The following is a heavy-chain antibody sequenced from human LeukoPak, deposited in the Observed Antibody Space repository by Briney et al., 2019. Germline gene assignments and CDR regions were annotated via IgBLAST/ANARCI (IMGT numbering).Heavy chain of an antibody. J-gene: IGHJ4*02. Sequence: SETLSLTCTVSGGSISSYYWSWIRQPLGKGLEWIGYIYYSGSTNYNPSLKSRVTISVDTSKNQFSLKLSSVTAADTAVYYCAKDLGGSYYPFDYWGQGTLVTVSS. D-gene: IGHD3-10*01. V-gene: IGHV4-59*01. CDR2: IYYSGST. CDR1: GGSISSYY. CDR3: AKDLGGSYYPFDY.